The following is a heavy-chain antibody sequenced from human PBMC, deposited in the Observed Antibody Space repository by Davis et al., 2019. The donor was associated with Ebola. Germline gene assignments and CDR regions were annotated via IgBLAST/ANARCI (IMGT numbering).Heavy chain of an antibody. D-gene: IGHD5-12*01. CDR3: ASASSGYGWV. V-gene: IGHV1-18*01. J-gene: IGHJ4*02. CDR2: ISAYNGNS. CDR1: GYTFTNYG. Sequence: AASVKVSCKASGYTFTNYGITWVRQAPGQGLEWMGLISAYNGNSNYAQKLQGRVTMTTDTSTSTAYMELRSLRSDDTAVYYCASASSGYGWVWGQGTLVTVSS.